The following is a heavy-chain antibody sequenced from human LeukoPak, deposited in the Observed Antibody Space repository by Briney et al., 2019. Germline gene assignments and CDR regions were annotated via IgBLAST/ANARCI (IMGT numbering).Heavy chain of an antibody. J-gene: IGHJ6*03. CDR3: ARDPYSGGYGAYYYYYMDV. V-gene: IGHV3-7*01. CDR2: IKQDGSEK. Sequence: GGSLRLSCAASGFTFSSYWMSWVRQAPGKGLEWVANIKQDGSEKYYVDSVKGRFTISRDNAKNSLYLQMNSLRAEDTAVYYCARDPYSGGYGAYYYYYMDVWGQGTTVTISS. D-gene: IGHD1-26*01. CDR1: GFTFSSYW.